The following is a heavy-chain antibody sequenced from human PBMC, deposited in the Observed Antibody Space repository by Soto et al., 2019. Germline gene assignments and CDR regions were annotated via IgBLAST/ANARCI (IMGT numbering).Heavy chain of an antibody. CDR1: GYTFTSYA. CDR3: ARVVAAPEPHFDY. V-gene: IGHV1-3*01. J-gene: IGHJ4*02. CDR2: INAGNGNT. Sequence: QVQLVQSGAEVKKPGASVKVSCKASGYTFTSYAMHWVRQAPGQRLEWMGWINAGNGNTKYSQKFQGRVTITRDTSARTAYMELSSLRSEDTAVYYCARVVAAPEPHFDYWGQGTLVTVSS. D-gene: IGHD2-15*01.